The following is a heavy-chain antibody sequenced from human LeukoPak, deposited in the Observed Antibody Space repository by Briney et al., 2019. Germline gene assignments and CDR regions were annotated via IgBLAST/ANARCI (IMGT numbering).Heavy chain of an antibody. Sequence: SETLSLTCTASGGAISNDNYYWGWIRQPPGKGLEWIASINYSGTTYYNPSLNSRVSISVDTSRTQLSLRLSSVTAADTAVYYCARLSDYWGQGILVTVSS. CDR2: INYSGTT. CDR1: GGAISNDNYY. CDR3: ARLSDY. J-gene: IGHJ4*02. V-gene: IGHV4-39*01.